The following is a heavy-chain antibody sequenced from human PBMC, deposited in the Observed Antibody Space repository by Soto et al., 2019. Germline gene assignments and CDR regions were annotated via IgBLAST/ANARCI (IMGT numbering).Heavy chain of an antibody. CDR3: ARNGVTDYQFDY. J-gene: IGHJ4*02. CDR2: IIPIFGTA. V-gene: IGHV1-69*13. Sequence: SVKVSCKASGVTFSSYAISWVRQAPGQGLEWMGGIIPIFGTANYAQKFQGRVTITADESTSTAYMELSSLRSEDTAVYYCARNGVTDYQFDYWGQGTLVTVSS. D-gene: IGHD4-17*01. CDR1: GVTFSSYA.